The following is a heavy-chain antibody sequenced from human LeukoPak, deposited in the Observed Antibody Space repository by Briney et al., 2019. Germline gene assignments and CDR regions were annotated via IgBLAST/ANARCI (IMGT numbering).Heavy chain of an antibody. CDR3: AKEACGGVGCVNWFDP. CDR2: ISGSGSST. D-gene: IGHD2-21*01. J-gene: IGHJ5*02. V-gene: IGHV3-23*01. Sequence: GGSLRLSCAASGFIFSAYAMSWVRPAPGKGLEWVSAISGSGSSTYYKDSVKGRLTVSRDNSKNTLYLQMNSLRADDSAVYYCAKEACGGVGCVNWFDPWGQGTLVTVSS. CDR1: GFIFSAYA.